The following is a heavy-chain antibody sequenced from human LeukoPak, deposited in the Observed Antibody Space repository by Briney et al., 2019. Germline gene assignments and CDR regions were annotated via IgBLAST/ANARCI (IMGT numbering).Heavy chain of an antibody. Sequence: GGSLRLSCAASGFTFSSYSMNWVRQAPGKGLEWVSYISSSSSTIYYADPVKGRFTISRDNAKNSLYLQMNSLRAEDTAVYYCAREGTMVRGVITDFNYWGQGTLVTVSS. CDR2: ISSSSSTI. D-gene: IGHD3-10*01. V-gene: IGHV3-48*01. CDR1: GFTFSSYS. CDR3: AREGTMVRGVITDFNY. J-gene: IGHJ4*02.